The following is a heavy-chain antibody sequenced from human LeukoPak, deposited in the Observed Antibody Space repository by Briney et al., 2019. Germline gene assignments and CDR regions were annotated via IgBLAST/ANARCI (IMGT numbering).Heavy chain of an antibody. J-gene: IGHJ4*02. D-gene: IGHD3-3*01. CDR3: ARLEAY. Sequence: PSETLSLTCTVSGGSISSSSYYWGWIRQPPGKGLEWIGSIYYSGSPCYNPSLKSRVTISVDTSKNQFSLKLSSVTAADTAVYYCARLEAYWGQGTLVTVSS. CDR1: GGSISSSSYY. CDR2: IYYSGSP. V-gene: IGHV4-39*01.